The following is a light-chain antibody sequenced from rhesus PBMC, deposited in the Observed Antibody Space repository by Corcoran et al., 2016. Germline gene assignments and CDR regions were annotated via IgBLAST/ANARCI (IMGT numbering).Light chain of an antibody. J-gene: IGKJ1*01. Sequence: DIQMTQSPSSLSASVGDRVTITCQASQGISSWLAWYQQKPGKGHKLLICAASSLQSGVTSRFSGSGSGTDFTLTISSLQPEDFATYYCQQHNSYPWTFGQGTKVEIK. CDR1: QGISSW. CDR2: AAS. CDR3: QQHNSYPWT. V-gene: IGKV1-33*02.